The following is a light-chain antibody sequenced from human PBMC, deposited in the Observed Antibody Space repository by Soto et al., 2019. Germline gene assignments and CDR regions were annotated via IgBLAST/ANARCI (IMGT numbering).Light chain of an antibody. J-gene: IGLJ1*01. CDR1: SSNIGNNA. Sequence: QSVLTQPPSVSEAPRQRVTISCSGSSSNIGNNAVNWYQQLPGEAPKLLIYYDDLKPSGVSDRFSGSKSGTSASLAISGLQSEDEADYYCAAWDDSLNGFVFGTGTKLIVL. CDR3: AAWDDSLNGFV. V-gene: IGLV1-36*01. CDR2: YDD.